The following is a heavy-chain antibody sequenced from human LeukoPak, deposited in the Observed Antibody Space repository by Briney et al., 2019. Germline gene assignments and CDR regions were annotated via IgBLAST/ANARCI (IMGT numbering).Heavy chain of an antibody. CDR1: GFTFSRYW. CDR3: ARGDYYDSSDYYTDAFDV. Sequence: GGSLRLSCAASGFTFSRYWMSWVRQAPGKGLEWVANIKQDGSEAYYVDSVKGRFTMSRDNAKNSLYSQMNSLRAEDTAVYYCARGDYYDSSDYYTDAFDVWGQGTMVTVSS. D-gene: IGHD3-22*01. V-gene: IGHV3-7*01. J-gene: IGHJ3*01. CDR2: IKQDGSEA.